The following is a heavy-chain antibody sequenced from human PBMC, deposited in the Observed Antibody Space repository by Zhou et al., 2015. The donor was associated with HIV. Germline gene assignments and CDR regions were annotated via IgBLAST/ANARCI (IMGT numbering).Heavy chain of an antibody. D-gene: IGHD2-15*01. CDR2: IIPILGIA. CDR1: GGTFSSYT. J-gene: IGHJ5*02. Sequence: QVQLVQSGAEVKKPGSSVKVSCKASGGTFSSYTISWVRQAPGQGLEWMGRIIPILGIANYAQKFQGRVTITADKSTSTAYMELSSLRSEDTAVYYCARDGYCSGGSCYSDWFDPWGQGTLVTVSS. CDR3: ARDGYCSGGSCYSDWFDP. V-gene: IGHV1-69*08.